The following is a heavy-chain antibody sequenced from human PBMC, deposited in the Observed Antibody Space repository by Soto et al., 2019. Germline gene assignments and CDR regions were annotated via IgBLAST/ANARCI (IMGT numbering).Heavy chain of an antibody. D-gene: IGHD2-2*01. CDR2: IKQDGSEK. CDR3: ARDIVVVPAAMVDWFDP. Sequence: GGSLRLSCAASGFTFSSYWMSWVRQAPGKGLEWVANIKQDGSEKYYVDSVKGRFTISRDNAKNSLYLQMNSLRAEDTAVYYCARDIVVVPAAMVDWFDPWGQGTLVTVSS. J-gene: IGHJ5*02. V-gene: IGHV3-7*01. CDR1: GFTFSSYW.